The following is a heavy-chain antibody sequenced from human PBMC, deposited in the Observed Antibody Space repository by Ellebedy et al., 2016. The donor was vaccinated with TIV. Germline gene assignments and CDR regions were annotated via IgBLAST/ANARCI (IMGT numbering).Heavy chain of an antibody. D-gene: IGHD6-19*01. CDR2: IFHSGST. CDR1: GGSISSSTW. J-gene: IGHJ4*02. V-gene: IGHV4-4*02. CDR3: ARLPEQWLVRYFEY. Sequence: SETLSLTCAVSGGSISSSTWWTWVRQPPRKGLEWIGEIFHSGSTNYNPSLKSRVTISVDKSKNQFSLNLRSVTAADTAVYFCARLPEQWLVRYFEYWGQGTLVTVSS.